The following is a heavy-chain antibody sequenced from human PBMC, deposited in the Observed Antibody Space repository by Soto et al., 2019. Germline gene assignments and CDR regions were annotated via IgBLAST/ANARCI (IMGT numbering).Heavy chain of an antibody. J-gene: IGHJ3*02. CDR1: GFTVSSNY. Sequence: EVQLVESGGGLIQPGGSLRLSCAASGFTVSSNYMSWVRQAPGKGLEWVSVIYSGGSTYYADSVKGRFTISRDNSKNTLYLQMNSLRAADTAVYYCARAGQSSSGWYDAFDIWGQGTMVTVSS. D-gene: IGHD6-19*01. CDR2: IYSGGST. CDR3: ARAGQSSSGWYDAFDI. V-gene: IGHV3-53*01.